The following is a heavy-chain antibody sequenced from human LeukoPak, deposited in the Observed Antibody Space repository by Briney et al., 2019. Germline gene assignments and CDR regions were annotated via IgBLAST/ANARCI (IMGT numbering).Heavy chain of an antibody. J-gene: IGHJ2*01. CDR3: AREGGAAMVYWYFDL. CDR2: INHSGST. D-gene: IGHD5-18*01. CDR1: GGSYSGYY. V-gene: IGHV4-34*01. Sequence: PSETLSLTCAVYGGSYSGYYWSWIRHPPGKGLEWIGEINHSGSTNYNPSLKSRVTISVDTSKNQFSLKLSSVTAADTAVYYCAREGGAAMVYWYFDLWGRGTLVTVSS.